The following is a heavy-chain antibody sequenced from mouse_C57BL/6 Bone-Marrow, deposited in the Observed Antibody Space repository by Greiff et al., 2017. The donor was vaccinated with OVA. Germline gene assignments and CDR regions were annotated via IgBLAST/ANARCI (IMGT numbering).Heavy chain of an antibody. CDR3: TRRAVVAEYFDV. D-gene: IGHD1-1*01. Sequence: VQLQQSGPELVKPGASVKIPCKASGYTFTDYNMDWVKQSHGKSLEWIGDINPNNGGTIYNQKFKGKATLTVDKSSSTAYMELRSLTNEDSAVYYCTRRAVVAEYFDVWGTGTTVTVSS. J-gene: IGHJ1*03. CDR2: INPNNGGT. CDR1: GYTFTDYN. V-gene: IGHV1-18*01.